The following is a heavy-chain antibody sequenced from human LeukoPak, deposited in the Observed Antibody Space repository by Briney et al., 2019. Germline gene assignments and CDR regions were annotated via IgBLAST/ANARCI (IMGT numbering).Heavy chain of an antibody. CDR1: GGSISSYY. CDR2: IYYSGST. V-gene: IGHV4-59*12. D-gene: IGHD6-13*01. J-gene: IGHJ4*02. CDR3: ARPPNIAAAGTFDY. Sequence: PSETLSLTCTVSGGSISSYYWSWIRQPPGKGLEWIGYIYYSGSTNYNPSLKSRVTISVDTSKNQFSLKLSSVTAADTAVYYCARPPNIAAAGTFDYRGQGTLVTVSS.